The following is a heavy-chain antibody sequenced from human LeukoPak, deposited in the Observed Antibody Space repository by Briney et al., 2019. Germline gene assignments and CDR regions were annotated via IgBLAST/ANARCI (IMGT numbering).Heavy chain of an antibody. V-gene: IGHV3-23*01. CDR2: ITGSGDVT. CDR1: GFTFSKYA. Sequence: GGSLRLSCAASGFTFSKYAMTWVRQAPGKELEWVSTITGSGDVTYYADSVKGRFTISRDNSKNTLYLQIYRLRAEDTAIYYCAKTPYWGQGTLVTVSS. J-gene: IGHJ4*02. CDR3: AKTPY.